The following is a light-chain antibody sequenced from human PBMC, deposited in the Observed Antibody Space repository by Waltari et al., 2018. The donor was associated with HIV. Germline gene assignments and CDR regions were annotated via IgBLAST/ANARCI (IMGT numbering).Light chain of an antibody. Sequence: DIQMTQSPSSVSASVGDGVSITCRASQYVGNWLALYQQRPGKAPKLLIYTASTLQTGVPTRFSGSGSGTAFTLTIDSLQPEDFATYYCQQTHSFPLTFGGGTKVEIK. V-gene: IGKV1-12*01. CDR3: QQTHSFPLT. CDR2: TAS. J-gene: IGKJ4*01. CDR1: QYVGNW.